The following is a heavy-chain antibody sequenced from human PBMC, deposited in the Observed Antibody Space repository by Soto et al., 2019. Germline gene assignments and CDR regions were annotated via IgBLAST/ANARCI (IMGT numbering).Heavy chain of an antibody. J-gene: IGHJ6*02. CDR3: AREEGDIVVVGDGMDV. CDR1: GGSISSGGYY. D-gene: IGHD2-2*01. V-gene: IGHV4-31*03. CDR2: IYYSGST. Sequence: QVQLQESGPGLVKPSQTLSLTCTVSGGSISSGGYYWSWIRQHPGKGLEGIGYIYYSGSTYYNPSLKGRVTLAVDTSKNQVSLKLGSVTAADTAVYYCAREEGDIVVVGDGMDVWGQGTTVTVSS.